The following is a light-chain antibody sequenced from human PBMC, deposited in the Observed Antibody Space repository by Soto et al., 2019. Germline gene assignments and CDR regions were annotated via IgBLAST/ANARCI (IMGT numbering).Light chain of an antibody. CDR1: QSVNNY. V-gene: IGKV3-15*01. J-gene: IGKJ1*01. Sequence: EIVMTQSPATLSVSPGERATLSCRASQSVNNYLAWFQQKPGQAPRLLIYGASTRATGIPARFSGSGSGTEFTLTISSLQSDDFATYYCLKAGSFPWTFGHGTRVEVK. CDR3: LKAGSFPWT. CDR2: GAS.